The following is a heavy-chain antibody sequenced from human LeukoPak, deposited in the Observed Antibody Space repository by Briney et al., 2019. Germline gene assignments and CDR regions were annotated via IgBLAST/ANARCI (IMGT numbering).Heavy chain of an antibody. CDR3: ARYYYGSGSYYSDV. Sequence: SETLSLTCTVSGGSISSSSYYWGWIRQPPGKGLEWIGSIYYSGSTYYNPSLKSRVTISVDTSKNQFSLKLSSVTAADTAVYYCARYYYGSGSYYSDVWGQGTTVTVSS. V-gene: IGHV4-39*07. CDR2: IYYSGST. D-gene: IGHD3-10*01. J-gene: IGHJ6*02. CDR1: GGSISSSSYY.